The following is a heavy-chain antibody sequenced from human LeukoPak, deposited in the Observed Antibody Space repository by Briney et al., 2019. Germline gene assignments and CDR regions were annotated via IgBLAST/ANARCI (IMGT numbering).Heavy chain of an antibody. Sequence: ASVKVSCKASGYTVTSYGISWVRQAPGQGLEWMGWISAYNGNTNYAQKLQGRVTMTTDTSTSTAYMELRSLRSDDTAVYYCARDALGYCSGGSCDTAYWGQGTLVTVSS. V-gene: IGHV1-18*01. CDR3: ARDALGYCSGGSCDTAY. J-gene: IGHJ4*02. CDR2: ISAYNGNT. CDR1: GYTVTSYG. D-gene: IGHD2-15*01.